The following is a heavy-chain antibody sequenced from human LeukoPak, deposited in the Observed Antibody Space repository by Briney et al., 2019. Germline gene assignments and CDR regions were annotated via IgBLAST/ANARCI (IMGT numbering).Heavy chain of an antibody. CDR1: GFTFSSYE. Sequence: GSLRLSCAASGFTFSSYEMNWVRQAPGKGLEWVSYISSSGSTIYYADSVKGRFTTSRDNAKNSLYLQMNSLRAEDTAVYYCARDRVRIQLWPTFDYWGQGTLVTVSS. J-gene: IGHJ4*02. CDR3: ARDRVRIQLWPTFDY. V-gene: IGHV3-48*03. D-gene: IGHD5-18*01. CDR2: ISSSGSTI.